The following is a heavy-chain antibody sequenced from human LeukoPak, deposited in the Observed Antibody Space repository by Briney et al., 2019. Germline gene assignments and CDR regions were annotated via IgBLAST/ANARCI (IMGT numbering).Heavy chain of an antibody. CDR3: AKEGVRRSGYRLDY. V-gene: IGHV3-23*01. Sequence: GGTLRLSCAASGFTFSSYGMSWVRQAPGKGLEWVSAISGSGGSTYYADSVKGRFTISRDNSKNTLYLQMNSLRAEDTAVYYCAKEGVRRSGYRLDYWGQGTLVTVSS. D-gene: IGHD5-12*01. CDR2: ISGSGGST. CDR1: GFTFSSYG. J-gene: IGHJ4*02.